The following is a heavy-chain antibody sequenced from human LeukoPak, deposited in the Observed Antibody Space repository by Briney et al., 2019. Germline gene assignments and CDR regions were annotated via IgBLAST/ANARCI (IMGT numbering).Heavy chain of an antibody. V-gene: IGHV3-23*01. CDR2: ISGSGGST. J-gene: IGHJ3*02. CDR1: GFTFSSYG. D-gene: IGHD2-2*01. Sequence: GGSLRLSCAASGFTFSSYGMSWVRQAPGKGLEWVPAISGSGGSTYYADSVKGRFTISRDNSKNTLYLQMNSLRAEDTAVYYCAKVGEYQLLLYAFDMWGQGTMVTVSS. CDR3: AKVGEYQLLLYAFDM.